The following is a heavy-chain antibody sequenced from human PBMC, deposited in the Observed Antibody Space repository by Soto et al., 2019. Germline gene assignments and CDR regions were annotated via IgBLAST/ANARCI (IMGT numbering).Heavy chain of an antibody. J-gene: IGHJ6*02. CDR2: ISAYNGNT. V-gene: IGHV1-18*04. CDR3: ARDYYDSSGMRGYYYYGMDV. CDR1: GYTFTSYG. Sequence: ASVKVSCKASGYTFTSYGISWVRQAPGQGLEWMGWISAYNGNTNYAQKLQGRVTMTTDTSTSTAYMELRSLRSEDTAVYYCARDYYDSSGMRGYYYYGMDVRGQGTTVTVSS. D-gene: IGHD3-22*01.